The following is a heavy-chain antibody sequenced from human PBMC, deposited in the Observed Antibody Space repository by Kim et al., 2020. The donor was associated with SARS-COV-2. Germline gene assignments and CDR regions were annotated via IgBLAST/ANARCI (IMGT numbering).Heavy chain of an antibody. J-gene: IGHJ4*02. D-gene: IGHD2-8*02. Sequence: SETLSLTCTVSGGSIGSGNYHWSWVRQPAGKGLEWVGRIYTTGSTHYNPSLKIRVTIALDTSKNQVSLKLPSVADADTAMYYCAKTGEFDYWGQGTLVTVSS. V-gene: IGHV4-61*02. CDR2: IYTTGST. CDR1: GGSIGSGNYH. CDR3: AKTGEFDY.